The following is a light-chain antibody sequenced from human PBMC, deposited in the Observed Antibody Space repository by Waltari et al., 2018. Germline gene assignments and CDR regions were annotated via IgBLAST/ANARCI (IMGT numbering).Light chain of an antibody. J-gene: IGLJ3*02. CDR3: AAWDDSLNGWV. Sequence: QSVLTQSPSASGTPGQRVTISCSGSSPNSGSNTGNWYKQVPGTAPKLLISTNNQRPSGVPDRFSGSKSGTSASLAISGLQSEDEADYFCAAWDDSLNGWVFGGGTKLSVL. CDR1: SPNSGSNT. CDR2: TNN. V-gene: IGLV1-44*01.